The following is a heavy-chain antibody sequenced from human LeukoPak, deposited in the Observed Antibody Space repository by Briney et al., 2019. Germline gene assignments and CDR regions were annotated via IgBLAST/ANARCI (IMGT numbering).Heavy chain of an antibody. D-gene: IGHD6-13*01. Sequence: GGSLRLSCAASGFTFSSYSMNWVRQALGKGLEWVSYISSSSSTIYYADSVKGRFTISRDNAKNSLYLQMNSLRAEDTAVYYCARSPYIPAAGTWAFDIWGQGTMVTVSS. J-gene: IGHJ3*02. CDR1: GFTFSSYS. V-gene: IGHV3-48*04. CDR3: ARSPYIPAAGTWAFDI. CDR2: ISSSSSTI.